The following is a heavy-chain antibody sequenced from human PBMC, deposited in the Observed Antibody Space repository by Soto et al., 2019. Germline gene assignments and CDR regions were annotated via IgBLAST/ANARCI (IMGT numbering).Heavy chain of an antibody. J-gene: IGHJ4*02. CDR1: GFTFSSYA. V-gene: IGHV3-23*01. CDR2: ISGSGGST. CDR3: AKDRGSYGDPSPIDY. D-gene: IGHD4-17*01. Sequence: GGSLRLSCAASGFTFSSYAMSWVRQAPGKGLERVSAISGSGGSTYYADSVKGRFTISRDNSKNTLYLQMNSLRAEDTAVYYCAKDRGSYGDPSPIDYWGQGTLVTVSS.